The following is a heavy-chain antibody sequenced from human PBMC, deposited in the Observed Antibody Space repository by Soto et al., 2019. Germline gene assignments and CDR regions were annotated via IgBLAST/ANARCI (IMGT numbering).Heavy chain of an antibody. CDR1: GFTFSSYA. V-gene: IGHV3-23*01. CDR3: AKALGYCSSTSCHSDAFDI. J-gene: IGHJ3*02. D-gene: IGHD2-2*01. Sequence: EVQLLESGGGLVQPGGSLRLSCAASGFTFSSYAMSWVRQAPGKGLEWVSAISGSGGSTYYADSVKGRFTISRDNSKNTLYLQMNSLRAEDTAVYYCAKALGYCSSTSCHSDAFDIWGQGIMVTVSS. CDR2: ISGSGGST.